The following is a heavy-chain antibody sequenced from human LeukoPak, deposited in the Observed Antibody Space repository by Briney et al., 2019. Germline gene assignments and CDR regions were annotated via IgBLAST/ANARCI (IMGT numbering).Heavy chain of an antibody. CDR3: ARRQSGYDDFDH. CDR1: GGSISIYY. D-gene: IGHD5-12*01. Sequence: SETLSLTCTVSGGSISIYYWSWIRQPPGKGLEWIGYINNNGSTIYNPSLKSRVTMSVDTSKNQFSLKLSFVTAADTAVYFCARRQSGYDDFDHWGQGTQVTVSS. J-gene: IGHJ4*02. V-gene: IGHV4-59*08. CDR2: INNNGST.